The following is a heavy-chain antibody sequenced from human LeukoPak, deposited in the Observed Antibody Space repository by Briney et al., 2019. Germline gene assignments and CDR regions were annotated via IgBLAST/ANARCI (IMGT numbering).Heavy chain of an antibody. CDR1: GFTFSSYG. CDR2: IWYDGSNK. J-gene: IGHJ4*02. CDR3: ARTRREYSSGWYVGRYFDY. V-gene: IGHV3-33*01. D-gene: IGHD6-19*01. Sequence: PGGSLRLSCAASGFTFSSYGMHWVRQAPGKGLEWVAVIWYDGSNKYYADSVKGRFTISRDNSKNTLYLQMNSLRAEDTAVYYCARTRREYSSGWYVGRYFDYWGQGTLVTVSS.